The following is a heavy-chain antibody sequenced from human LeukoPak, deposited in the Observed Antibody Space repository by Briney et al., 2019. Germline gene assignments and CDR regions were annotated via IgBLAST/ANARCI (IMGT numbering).Heavy chain of an antibody. Sequence: GGSLRLSCAASGFTFSNAWMSWVRQAPGKGLEWVGRIKSKTDGGTTDYAAPVKGRFTISRDDSKNTLYLQMNSLKTEDTAVYYCTTGGYDILTGYFFDYWGQGTLVTVSS. CDR3: TTGGYDILTGYFFDY. V-gene: IGHV3-15*01. J-gene: IGHJ4*02. CDR2: IKSKTDGGTT. D-gene: IGHD3-9*01. CDR1: GFTFSNAW.